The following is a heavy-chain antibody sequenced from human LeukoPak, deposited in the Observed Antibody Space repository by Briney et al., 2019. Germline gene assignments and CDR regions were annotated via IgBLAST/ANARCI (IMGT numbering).Heavy chain of an antibody. J-gene: IGHJ3*02. D-gene: IGHD4-17*01. V-gene: IGHV3-9*01. CDR2: ISWNSGSI. CDR3: AKATVTTMAFDI. CDR1: GFTFDDYA. Sequence: GGSLRLSCAASGFTFDDYAMHWVRQAPGKGLEWASGISWNSGSIGYADSVKGRFTISRDNAKNSLYLQMNSLRAEDTALYYCAKATVTTMAFDIWGQGTMVTVSS.